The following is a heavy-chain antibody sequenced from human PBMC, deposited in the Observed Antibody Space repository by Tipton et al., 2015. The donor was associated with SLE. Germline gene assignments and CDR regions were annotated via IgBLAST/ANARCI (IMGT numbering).Heavy chain of an antibody. J-gene: IGHJ4*02. CDR2: IRPNNDGGIV. D-gene: IGHD3-16*01. Sequence: SLRLSCAASGFTFNYAWMSWVRQAPGKGLEWVGRIRPNNDGGIVEYAAPVKGRFTISRDDSKNMLFLQMHTLKTEDTAVYYCTTVYHYELITHIWGQGTLVTVSS. CDR1: GFTFNYAW. CDR3: TTVYHYELITHI. V-gene: IGHV3-15*01.